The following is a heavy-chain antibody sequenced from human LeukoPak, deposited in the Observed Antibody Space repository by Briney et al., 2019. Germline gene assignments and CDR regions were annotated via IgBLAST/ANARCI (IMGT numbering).Heavy chain of an antibody. D-gene: IGHD5-18*01. CDR3: ARTEQLWLKVDD. CDR1: SDSISSYH. V-gene: IGHV4-59*01. J-gene: IGHJ4*02. CDR2: IYDSGNT. Sequence: SETLSLTCTVSSDSISSYHWSWIRQPPGKGLEWIGYIYDSGNTNYNPSLKSRVTISVDTSKNQFSLKLRSVTAADTAVYYCARTEQLWLKVDDWGQGTLVTVSS.